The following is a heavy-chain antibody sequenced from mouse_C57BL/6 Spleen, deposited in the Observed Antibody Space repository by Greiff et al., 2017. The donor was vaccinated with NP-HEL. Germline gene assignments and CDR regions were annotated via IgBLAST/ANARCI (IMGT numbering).Heavy chain of an antibody. V-gene: IGHV1-4*01. J-gene: IGHJ2*01. CDR2: INPSSGYT. D-gene: IGHD2-4*01. CDR3: AREGDYDYFDY. CDR1: GYTFTSYT. Sequence: VQLQQSGAELARPGASVKMSCKASGYTFTSYTMHWVKQRPGQGLEWIGYINPSSGYTKYNQKFKDKATLTADKSSSTAYMQLRSLTSSDSAVYYCAREGDYDYFDYWGQGTTLTVSS.